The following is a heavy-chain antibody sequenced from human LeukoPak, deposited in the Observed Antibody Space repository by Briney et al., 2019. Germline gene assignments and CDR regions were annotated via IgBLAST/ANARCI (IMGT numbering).Heavy chain of an antibody. CDR2: IIPIFGTA. V-gene: IGHV1-69*01. J-gene: IGHJ4*02. D-gene: IGHD3-10*01. Sequence: GSSVKVSCKASGDTFSSYAISWVRQAPGQGLEWMGGIIPIFGTANYAQKFQGRVTITADESTSTAYMELSSLRSEDTAVYYCARESYGSGSYLYYFDYWGQGTLVTVSS. CDR1: GDTFSSYA. CDR3: ARESYGSGSYLYYFDY.